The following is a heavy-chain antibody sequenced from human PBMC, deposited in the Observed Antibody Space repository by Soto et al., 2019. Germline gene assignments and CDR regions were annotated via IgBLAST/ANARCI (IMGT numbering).Heavy chain of an antibody. CDR2: ISGSGGST. D-gene: IGHD2-21*02. Sequence: GGSLRLSCAASGFTFSSYAMSWVRQAPGKGLEWVSAISGSGGSTYYADSVKGRFTISRDNSKNTLYLQMNSLRAEDTAVYYCAKASASIDCGGDCYSYYFDYWGQGTLVTGSS. V-gene: IGHV3-23*01. CDR1: GFTFSSYA. J-gene: IGHJ4*02. CDR3: AKASASIDCGGDCYSYYFDY.